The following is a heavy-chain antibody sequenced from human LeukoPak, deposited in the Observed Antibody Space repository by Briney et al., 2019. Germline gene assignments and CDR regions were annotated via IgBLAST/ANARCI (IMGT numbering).Heavy chain of an antibody. J-gene: IGHJ4*02. Sequence: ALGKGSCKVSGYTLTELSMHWVREAAGNGVEGRGGFAPEDGETIYAPKFQGRVTMTEDTSTDTGYMELSSLRSEDTAVYYWATGLLGQYYFDYWGQGTLVTVSS. D-gene: IGHD2-21*01. CDR2: FAPEDGET. V-gene: IGHV1-24*01. CDR3: ATGLLGQYYFDY. CDR1: GYTLTELS.